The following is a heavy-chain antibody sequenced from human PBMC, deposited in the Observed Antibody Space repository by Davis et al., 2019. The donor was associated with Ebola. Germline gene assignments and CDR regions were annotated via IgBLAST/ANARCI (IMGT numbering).Heavy chain of an antibody. Sequence: LRLSCTVSGGSISSGDYYWSWIRQPPGKGLDWIGYIYYSGSTYYNPSLKSRVTISVDTSKNQFSLKLSSVTAADTAVYYCARKQQFDYWGQGTLVTVSS. J-gene: IGHJ4*02. D-gene: IGHD6-13*01. CDR3: ARKQQFDY. CDR1: GGSISSGDYY. V-gene: IGHV4-30-4*01. CDR2: IYYSGST.